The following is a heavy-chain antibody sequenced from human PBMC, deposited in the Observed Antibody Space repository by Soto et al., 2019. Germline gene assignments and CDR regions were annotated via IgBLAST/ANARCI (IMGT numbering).Heavy chain of an antibody. CDR3: ARASAYSTPWSFDN. CDR1: GYTFSRYG. J-gene: IGHJ4*02. Sequence: QVQLVQSGAEVKKPGGSVRVSCKASGYTFSRYGISWVRQAPGQGLEWMGWISGFNGNTKESEKLQGRVTLTTDTAANTAHMELSGLRSYDTAVYYCARASAYSTPWSFDNWGQRTLVTVSS. V-gene: IGHV1-18*01. D-gene: IGHD6-13*01. CDR2: ISGFNGNT.